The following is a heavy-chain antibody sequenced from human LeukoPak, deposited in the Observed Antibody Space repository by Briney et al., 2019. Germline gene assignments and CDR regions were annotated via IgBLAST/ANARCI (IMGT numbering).Heavy chain of an antibody. CDR3: ARGPDYDFCSGPLYIDY. CDR1: GGSISSGGYS. D-gene: IGHD3-3*01. Sequence: SETLSLTCAVSGGSISSGGYSWSWIRQPPGNGLEWIGYIYHSGSTYYNPSLKSRVTISVDRSKNQFSLKLSSVTAADTAVYYCARGPDYDFCSGPLYIDYWGQGTLVTVSS. V-gene: IGHV4-30-2*01. CDR2: IYHSGST. J-gene: IGHJ4*02.